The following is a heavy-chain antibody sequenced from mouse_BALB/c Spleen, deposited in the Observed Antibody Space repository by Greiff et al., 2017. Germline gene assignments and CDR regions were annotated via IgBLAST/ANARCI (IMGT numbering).Heavy chain of an antibody. V-gene: IGHV7-3*02. J-gene: IGHJ3*01. CDR3: ARDRDYYYGSSHEGFAY. Sequence: EVNVVESGGGLVQPGGSLRLSCATSGFTFTDYYMRWVRQPPGKALEWLGFIRNKANGYTTEYSASVKGRFTISRDNSQSILYLQMNTLRAEDSATYYCARDRDYYYGSSHEGFAYWGQGTLVTVSA. CDR1: GFTFTDYY. CDR2: IRNKANGYTT. D-gene: IGHD1-1*01.